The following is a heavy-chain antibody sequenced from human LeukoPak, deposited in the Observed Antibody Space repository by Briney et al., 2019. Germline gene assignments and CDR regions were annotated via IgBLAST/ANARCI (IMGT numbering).Heavy chain of an antibody. D-gene: IGHD2-2*01. V-gene: IGHV4-4*07. Sequence: SETLSLTCSVFGGSITSYYWSWIRRPAGKGLEWIGRIYVSGSTNYNPSLKSRVTLSADTSRNQFSLKLSSVTAADTAVYYCARGPSTRFDSWGQGTLVTVSS. CDR1: GGSITSYY. J-gene: IGHJ4*02. CDR3: ARGPSTRFDS. CDR2: IYVSGST.